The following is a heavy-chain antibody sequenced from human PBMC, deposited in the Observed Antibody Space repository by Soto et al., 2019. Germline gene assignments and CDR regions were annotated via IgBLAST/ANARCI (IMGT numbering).Heavy chain of an antibody. V-gene: IGHV1-69*13. D-gene: IGHD3-22*01. J-gene: IGHJ4*02. CDR3: ASTMYYYDSSGYLYFDY. Sequence: SVKVSCKASGGTFSSYAISWVRQAPGQGLEWMGGIIPIFGTANYAQKFRGRVTITADESTSTAYMELSSLRSEDTAVYYCASTMYYYDSSGYLYFDYWGQGTLVTVSS. CDR2: IIPIFGTA. CDR1: GGTFSSYA.